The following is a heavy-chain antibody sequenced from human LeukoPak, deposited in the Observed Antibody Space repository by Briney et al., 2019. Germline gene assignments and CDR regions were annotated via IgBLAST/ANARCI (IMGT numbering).Heavy chain of an antibody. V-gene: IGHV4-34*01. CDR2: INHSGST. CDR1: GGSFSGYY. J-gene: IGHJ4*02. D-gene: IGHD3-3*01. Sequence: SETLSLTCAVYGGSFSGYYWNWIRQPPGEGLEWIGEINHSGSTNYNPSLKSRVTISVDTSKNHFSLKLSSVTAADTAVYYCARGGLTIYGVVIGLGFDYWGPGTLVTVSS. CDR3: ARGGLTIYGVVIGLGFDY.